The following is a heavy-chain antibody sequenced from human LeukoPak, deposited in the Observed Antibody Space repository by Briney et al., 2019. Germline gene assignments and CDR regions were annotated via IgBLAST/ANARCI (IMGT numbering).Heavy chain of an antibody. Sequence: GGSLRLSCAASGFTFSSHEVNWVRQAPGKGPEWISHISSSGRTMYYADSVKGRFTISRDNAKNSLYLQMNSLRAEDTAVYYCARLGSLCRNGVCYGGWGQGILVTVSS. CDR3: ARLGSLCRNGVCYGG. V-gene: IGHV3-48*03. CDR1: GFTFSSHE. D-gene: IGHD2-8*01. J-gene: IGHJ4*02. CDR2: ISSSGRTM.